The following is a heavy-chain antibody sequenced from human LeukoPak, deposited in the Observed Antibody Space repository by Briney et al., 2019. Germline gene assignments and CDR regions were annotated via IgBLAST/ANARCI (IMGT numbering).Heavy chain of an antibody. Sequence: SETLSLTCIVSGYSISSGYYWGWIRQPPGKGLEWIGNIHHSGSTYYNPSLKSRVTISVDTSKNQLSVKLSSVTAADTAVYYCARVGYGDYVQGRVDYWGQGTLVTVSS. CDR1: GYSISSGYY. D-gene: IGHD4-17*01. J-gene: IGHJ4*02. CDR2: IHHSGST. CDR3: ARVGYGDYVQGRVDY. V-gene: IGHV4-38-2*02.